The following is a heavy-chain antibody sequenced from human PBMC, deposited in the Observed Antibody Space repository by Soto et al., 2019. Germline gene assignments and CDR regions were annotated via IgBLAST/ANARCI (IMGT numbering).Heavy chain of an antibody. D-gene: IGHD2-2*01. V-gene: IGHV1-46*01. CDR2: INPSGGST. CDR3: ARDYLSSKSSLSYFDY. Sequence: QVLLVQSGAEVTRPGASLKVSCKASGYNFISHYIHWVRQAPGQGLEWMGFINPSGGSTTHAQNFQGRLSMTRDMATSTVYMEVSGLRSEDAAVYYCARDYLSSKSSLSYFDYWGQGTLVTVSS. CDR1: GYNFISHY. J-gene: IGHJ4*02.